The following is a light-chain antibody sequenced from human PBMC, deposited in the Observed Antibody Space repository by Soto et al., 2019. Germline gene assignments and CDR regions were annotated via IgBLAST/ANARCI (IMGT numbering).Light chain of an antibody. J-gene: IGKJ2*01. CDR1: QSVSSG. CDR2: SAS. V-gene: IGKV3-15*01. Sequence: EIVMTQSPAALSVSPGEGATLSCRASQSVSSGLAWYQQKPGLPPRLLIYSASTRATGVPARFSGSGSGTEFTLTISSLQSEDFASYYCQQYDQRYTFGQGTKVEIK. CDR3: QQYDQRYT.